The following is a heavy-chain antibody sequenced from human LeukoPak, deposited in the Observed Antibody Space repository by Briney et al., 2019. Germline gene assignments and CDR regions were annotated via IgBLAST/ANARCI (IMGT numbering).Heavy chain of an antibody. CDR1: GYSISIGYY. CDR2: TYHSGNT. CDR3: ARGGCGGDCYSGAFDM. J-gene: IGHJ3*02. Sequence: SETLPLTCIVSGYSISIGYYWGWIRQSPGKGLEWIGSTYHSGNTYYNPSLKSRVTVSADTSKNHLSLRLTSVTAADTAVYYCARGGCGGDCYSGAFDMWGQGTMVTVSS. V-gene: IGHV4-38-2*02. D-gene: IGHD2-21*02.